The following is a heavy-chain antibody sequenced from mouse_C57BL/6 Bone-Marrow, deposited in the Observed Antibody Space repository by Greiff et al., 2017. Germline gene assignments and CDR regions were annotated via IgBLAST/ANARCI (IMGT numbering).Heavy chain of an antibody. V-gene: IGHV1-81*01. CDR2: IYPRSGNT. Sequence: QVQLQQSGAELARPGASVKLSCKASGYTFTSYGISWVKQRTGQGLEWIGEIYPRSGNTYYNEKFKGKATRTADKSSSTAYMELRSLTSEDSAVYFCAREDYSNYAWFAYWGQGTLVTVSA. J-gene: IGHJ3*01. D-gene: IGHD2-5*01. CDR3: AREDYSNYAWFAY. CDR1: GYTFTSYG.